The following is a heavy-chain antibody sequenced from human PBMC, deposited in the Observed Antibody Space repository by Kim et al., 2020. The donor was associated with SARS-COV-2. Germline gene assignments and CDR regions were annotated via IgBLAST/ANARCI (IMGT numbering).Heavy chain of an antibody. Sequence: ADSVRGRFTISRDNAKNSLYLQMNSLRAEDTAVYYCAREGYYDSSGYLYWGQGTLVTVSS. D-gene: IGHD3-22*01. V-gene: IGHV3-48*03. CDR3: AREGYYDSSGYLY. J-gene: IGHJ4*02.